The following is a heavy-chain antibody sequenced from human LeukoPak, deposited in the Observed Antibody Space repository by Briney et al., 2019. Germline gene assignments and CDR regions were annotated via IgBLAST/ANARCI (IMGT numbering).Heavy chain of an antibody. D-gene: IGHD3-10*01. V-gene: IGHV3-30-3*01. J-gene: IGHJ3*02. Sequence: PGGSLRLSCAASGFTFSSYAMHWVRQAPGKGLEWVAIISYDGSNKYYADSVKGRFTISRDNSKNTLYLQMNSLRVEDMAVSYCARETVLLWFGGVGVAFDIWGQGTMVTVSS. CDR3: ARETVLLWFGGVGVAFDI. CDR1: GFTFSSYA. CDR2: ISYDGSNK.